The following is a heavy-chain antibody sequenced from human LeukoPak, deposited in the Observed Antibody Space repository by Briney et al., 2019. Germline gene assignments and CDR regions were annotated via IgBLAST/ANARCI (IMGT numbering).Heavy chain of an antibody. Sequence: GGSLRLSCAASGFTFSSYSMNWARQAPGKGLKWVSSISSSSSYIYYADSVKGRFTISRDNAKNSLFLQMNSLRAEDTAVYYCARSEYYYYYMDVWGKGTTVTVSS. J-gene: IGHJ6*03. CDR1: GFTFSSYS. V-gene: IGHV3-21*01. CDR3: ARSEYYYYYMDV. CDR2: ISSSSSYI.